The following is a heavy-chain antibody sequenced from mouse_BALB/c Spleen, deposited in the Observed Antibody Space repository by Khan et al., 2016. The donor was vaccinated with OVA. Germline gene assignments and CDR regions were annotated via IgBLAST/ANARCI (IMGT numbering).Heavy chain of an antibody. V-gene: IGHV1S56*01. Sequence: QVQLQQSGPELVKPGASVRISCKASGYTFTSYYIHWVQQRPGQGLEWIGWIYPGNVNTDYNEKFKGKATLTADKSPSTAYMQLSSLNSEDSAVYFCARWGGNYPYYAMDYWGQGTSVTVSS. J-gene: IGHJ4*01. D-gene: IGHD2-1*01. CDR2: IYPGNVNT. CDR1: GYTFTSYY. CDR3: ARWGGNYPYYAMDY.